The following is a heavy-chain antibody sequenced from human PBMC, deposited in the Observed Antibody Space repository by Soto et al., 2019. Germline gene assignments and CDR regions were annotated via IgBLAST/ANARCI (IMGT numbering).Heavy chain of an antibody. CDR2: ISSSSSYI. Sequence: EVQLVESGGGLVKPGGSLRLSCAASGFTFSSYSMNWVRQAPGKGLEWVSSISSSSSYIYYADSVKDRFTISRDNAKNSLYLQMNSLRAEDTAVYYCARDHPDRTYYGDSLGFDYWGQGTLVTVSS. D-gene: IGHD4-17*01. J-gene: IGHJ4*02. V-gene: IGHV3-21*01. CDR1: GFTFSSYS. CDR3: ARDHPDRTYYGDSLGFDY.